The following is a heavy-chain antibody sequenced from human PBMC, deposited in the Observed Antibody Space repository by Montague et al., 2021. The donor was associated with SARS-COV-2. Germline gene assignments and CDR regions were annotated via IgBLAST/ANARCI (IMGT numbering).Heavy chain of an antibody. V-gene: IGHV4-59*01. CDR3: ARGSGWMGNAFDI. CDR1: GGSISSYY. D-gene: IGHD6-19*01. Sequence: SETLSLTCTVSGGSISSYYWSWIRQPPGKGLEWIGYIYYSGSTNYNPSLKGRVTISVDTSKNQSSLKLSSVTAADTAVYYCARGSGWMGNAFDIWGQGTMVTVSS. J-gene: IGHJ3*02. CDR2: IYYSGST.